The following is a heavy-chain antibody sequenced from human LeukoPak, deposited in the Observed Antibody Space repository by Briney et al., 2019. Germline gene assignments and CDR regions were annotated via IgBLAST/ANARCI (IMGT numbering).Heavy chain of an antibody. J-gene: IGHJ5*02. CDR2: INHSGST. CDR1: GGSFSGYY. Sequence: SETLSLTCAVYGGSFSGYYWSWIRQAPGKGLEWIGEINHSGSTNYNPSLKSRITISVDTSKNQFSLKLSSVTAADTAVYYCARGGITTFGVVKRRFDPWGQGTLVTVSS. V-gene: IGHV4-34*01. CDR3: ARGGITTFGVVKRRFDP. D-gene: IGHD3-3*01.